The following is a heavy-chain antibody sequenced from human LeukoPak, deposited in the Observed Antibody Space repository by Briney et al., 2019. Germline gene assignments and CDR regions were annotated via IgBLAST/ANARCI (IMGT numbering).Heavy chain of an antibody. D-gene: IGHD6-19*01. V-gene: IGHV1-2*02. CDR3: ARDRKPIAVAGNDYYYMDV. Sequence: ASVKVSCKASGYTFTSYYMHWVRQAPGQGLEWMGWINPNSGGTNYAQKFQGRVTMTRDTSISTAYMELSRLRSDDTAVYYCARDRKPIAVAGNDYYYMDVWGKGTTVTVSS. J-gene: IGHJ6*03. CDR2: INPNSGGT. CDR1: GYTFTSYY.